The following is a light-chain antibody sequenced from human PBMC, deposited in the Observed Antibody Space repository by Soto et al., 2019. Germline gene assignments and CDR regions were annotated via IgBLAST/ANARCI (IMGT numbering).Light chain of an antibody. CDR2: DAS. V-gene: IGKV1-5*01. Sequence: IQMTQSPSTLSASVGDRVTITCRASQSMNDWLAWYQQKPGKAPKVLIYDASSWQSGVPSRFSGSGSGTEFTLTIDSLQPDDVATYYCLRYNAFSQTFGQGTKVEI. CDR3: LRYNAFSQT. CDR1: QSMNDW. J-gene: IGKJ1*01.